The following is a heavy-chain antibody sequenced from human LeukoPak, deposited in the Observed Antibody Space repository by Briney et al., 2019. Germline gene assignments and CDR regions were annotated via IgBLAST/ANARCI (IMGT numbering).Heavy chain of an antibody. CDR3: ARAGYQGSGSQYFDS. Sequence: ASVKVSCKASGYTFIGYYMHWVRQAPGQGLEWMGWINPNSGDTNYAQKFQGRVTMTRDTSITTAYIELSGLRSDDTAVYYCARAGYQGSGSQYFDSWGQGTLVTVSS. CDR1: GYTFIGYY. CDR2: INPNSGDT. V-gene: IGHV1-2*02. D-gene: IGHD3-10*01. J-gene: IGHJ4*02.